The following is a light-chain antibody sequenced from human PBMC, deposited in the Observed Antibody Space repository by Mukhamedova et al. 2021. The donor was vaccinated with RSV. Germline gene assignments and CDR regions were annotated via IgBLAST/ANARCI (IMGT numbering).Light chain of an antibody. Sequence: SYNLAWYQQKVGQAPRLLIYSASSRATGIPDRFSGSGSGTDFTLTISRLEPEDFAVYYCQQYGSSPLTFGGGTKVEIK. CDR2: SAS. J-gene: IGKJ4*01. CDR3: QQYGSSPLT. CDR1: SYN. V-gene: IGKV3-20*01.